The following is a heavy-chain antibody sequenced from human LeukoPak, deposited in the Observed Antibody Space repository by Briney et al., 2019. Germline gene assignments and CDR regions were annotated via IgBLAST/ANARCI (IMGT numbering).Heavy chain of an antibody. CDR2: IRYDGTNK. V-gene: IGHV3-30*02. CDR3: AKVRATAGYFDY. CDR1: GFTFSSYD. J-gene: IGHJ4*02. D-gene: IGHD6-13*01. Sequence: PGGSLRLSCAASGFTFSSYDMHWVRQAPGKGLEWVAFIRYDGTNKYYADSVQGRFIISRDNSKNTLYLQMNSPRAEDTAVYYCAKVRATAGYFDYWGQGTLVTVSS.